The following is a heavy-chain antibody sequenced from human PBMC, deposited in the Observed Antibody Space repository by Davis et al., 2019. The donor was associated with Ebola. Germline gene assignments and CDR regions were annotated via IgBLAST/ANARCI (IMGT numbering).Heavy chain of an antibody. CDR2: ISYSGST. V-gene: IGHV4-30-4*02. CDR1: GGSISSGDYY. CDR3: AREGGSGRSYYYGMDV. Sequence: SETLSLTCTVSGGSISSGDYYWSWIRQPPGKGLEWIGHISYSGSTYYKSSLKSRVTISVDTSKNQFSLSLSSVTAADTAVYYCAREGGSGRSYYYGMDVWGQGTTVTVSS. J-gene: IGHJ6*02. D-gene: IGHD3-10*01.